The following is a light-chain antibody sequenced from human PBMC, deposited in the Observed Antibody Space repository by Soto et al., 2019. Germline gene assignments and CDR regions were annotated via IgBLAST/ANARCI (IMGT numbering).Light chain of an antibody. CDR2: DDN. J-gene: IGLJ1*01. V-gene: IGLV1-51*01. CDR1: SSNIGGNS. Sequence: QSVLTQPPSVSAAPGQKVTISCSGSSSNIGGNSVSWYQQLPGTAPKLLIYDDNKRPSGIPDRFSGSKSGTSATLGITGFQTGDEADYYCGSWDSSLSAGVFGTRTKVTVL. CDR3: GSWDSSLSAGV.